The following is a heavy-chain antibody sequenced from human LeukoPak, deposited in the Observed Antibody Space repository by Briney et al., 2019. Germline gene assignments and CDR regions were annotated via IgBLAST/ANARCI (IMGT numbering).Heavy chain of an antibody. V-gene: IGHV4-30-2*01. D-gene: IGHD6-19*01. CDR2: IYHSGST. CDR3: ARMDSSGWYGPIDY. CDR1: GGSISSGGYY. Sequence: SETLSLTCTVPGGSISSGGYYWSWIRQPPGKGLEWIGYIYHSGSTYYNPSLKSRVTISVDRSKNQFSLKLSSVTAADTAVYYCARMDSSGWYGPIDYWGQGTLVTVSS. J-gene: IGHJ4*02.